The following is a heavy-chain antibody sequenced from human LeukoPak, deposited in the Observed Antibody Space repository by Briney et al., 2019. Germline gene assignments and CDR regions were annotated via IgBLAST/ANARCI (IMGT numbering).Heavy chain of an antibody. Sequence: GGSLRLSCAASGFTFSSYEMNWVRQAPGKGLEWVSYISSSGSTIYYADSVKGRFTISRDNAKNSLYLQMNSLRVEDTALYYCARDRVVVATTTPPYWYFDLWGRGTLVTVSS. CDR3: ARDRVVVATTTPPYWYFDL. V-gene: IGHV3-48*03. CDR1: GFTFSSYE. J-gene: IGHJ2*01. D-gene: IGHD2-15*01. CDR2: ISSSGSTI.